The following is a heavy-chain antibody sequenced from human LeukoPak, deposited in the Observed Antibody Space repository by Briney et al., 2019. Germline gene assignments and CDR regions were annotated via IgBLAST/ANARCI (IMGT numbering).Heavy chain of an antibody. Sequence: GSSVKVSCKASGGTFSSYTISWVRQAPGQGLEWMGRIIPILGIANYAQKFQGRVTITADKSTSTAYMELSSLRSDDTAVYYCARDLKLLPGYIDYWGQGTLVTVSS. CDR1: GGTFSSYT. CDR2: IIPILGIA. D-gene: IGHD1-26*01. CDR3: ARDLKLLPGYIDY. J-gene: IGHJ4*02. V-gene: IGHV1-69*04.